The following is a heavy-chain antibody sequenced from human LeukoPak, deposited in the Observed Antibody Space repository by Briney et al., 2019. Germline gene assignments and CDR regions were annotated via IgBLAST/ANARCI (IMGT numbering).Heavy chain of an antibody. V-gene: IGHV3-23*01. CDR1: GFTFSSYG. J-gene: IGHJ5*02. Sequence: GGSLRLSCAASGFTFSSYGMSWVRQAPGKGLEWVSGISGSGGSTYYADSVKGRFTISRDNSKNTLYLQMNSLRAEDTAVYYCARGPGNDFWSGYRGSNWFDPWGQGTLVTVSS. CDR3: ARGPGNDFWSGYRGSNWFDP. D-gene: IGHD3-3*01. CDR2: ISGSGGST.